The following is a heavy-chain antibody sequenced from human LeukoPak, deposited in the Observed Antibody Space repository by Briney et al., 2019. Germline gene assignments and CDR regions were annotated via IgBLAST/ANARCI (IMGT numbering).Heavy chain of an antibody. CDR3: ARDLSSYGDYSFDY. V-gene: IGHV3-7*01. D-gene: IGHD4-17*01. CDR2: IKPDGSEK. CDR1: GFTFSSYW. J-gene: IGHJ4*02. Sequence: GGSLRLSCAASGFTFSSYWMSWVRQAPGKGLEWVANIKPDGSEKYYVDSVKGRFTISRDNAKNSLYLQMNSLRAEDTAVYYCARDLSSYGDYSFDYWGQGTLVTVSS.